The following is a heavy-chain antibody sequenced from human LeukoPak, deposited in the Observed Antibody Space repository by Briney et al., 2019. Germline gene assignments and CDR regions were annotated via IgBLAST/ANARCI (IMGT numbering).Heavy chain of an antibody. CDR2: IYYSGST. Sequence: GSLRLSCAASGFTFSSYWMHWIRQPPGKGLEWIGYIYYSGSTNYNPSLKSRLTISVDTSKNQFSLKLSSVTAADTAVYYCARLTKRNDPFAIWGQGTMVTVSS. D-gene: IGHD1-14*01. CDR1: GFTFSSYW. J-gene: IGHJ3*02. V-gene: IGHV4-59*01. CDR3: ARLTKRNDPFAI.